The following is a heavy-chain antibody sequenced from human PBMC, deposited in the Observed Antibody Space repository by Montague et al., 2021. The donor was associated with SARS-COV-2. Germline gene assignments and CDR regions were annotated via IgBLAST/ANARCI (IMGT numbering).Heavy chain of an antibody. D-gene: IGHD1-26*01. V-gene: IGHV2-5*02. Sequence: PALVKPTQTLTLTCTFSGFSLSTSGVGVGWIRQLPGKALEWLALXYWDDDKRYSPSLKSRLTITKDTSKNQVVPTVTNMDPVDTATYYCAHRRLHTGSFDYWGQGALVTVSS. J-gene: IGHJ4*02. CDR3: AHRRLHTGSFDY. CDR1: GFSLSTSGVG. CDR2: XYWDDDK.